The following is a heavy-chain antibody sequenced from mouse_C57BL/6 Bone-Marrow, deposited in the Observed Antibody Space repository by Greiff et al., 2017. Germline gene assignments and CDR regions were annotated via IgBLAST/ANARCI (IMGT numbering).Heavy chain of an antibody. CDR3: TTFMTTVHYYAMDY. CDR2: IDPEDGDT. CDR1: GFNIKDYY. Sequence: VQLQQSGAELVRPGASVKLSCTASGFNIKDYYMHWVKQRPEQGLEWIGRIDPEDGDTEYAPKFQGKATMTADTSSNTAYLQLISLTSEDTAVYYCTTFMTTVHYYAMDYWGQGTSVTVSS. J-gene: IGHJ4*01. V-gene: IGHV14-1*01. D-gene: IGHD1-1*01.